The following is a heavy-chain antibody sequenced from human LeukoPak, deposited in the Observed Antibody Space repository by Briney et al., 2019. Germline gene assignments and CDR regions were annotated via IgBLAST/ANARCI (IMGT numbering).Heavy chain of an antibody. CDR3: ARSATGATDSFDY. J-gene: IGHJ4*02. CDR1: GGSISSSSYY. Sequence: SETLSLTCTVSGGSISSSSYYWGWIRQPPGKGLEWIGSIYYSGSTYYNPSLKSRVTISVDMSKNQFSLKLSSVTAADTAVYYCARSATGATDSFDYWGQGTLVTVSS. V-gene: IGHV4-39*01. CDR2: IYYSGST. D-gene: IGHD1-26*01.